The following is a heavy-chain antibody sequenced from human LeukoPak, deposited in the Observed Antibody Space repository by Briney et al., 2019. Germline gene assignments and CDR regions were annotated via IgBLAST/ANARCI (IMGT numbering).Heavy chain of an antibody. D-gene: IGHD2-8*01. V-gene: IGHV1-18*01. Sequence: ASVKVSCKASGYTFTSYAISWVRQAPGQGLEWMGWVSAYNGVTNYAQNFQGRVTMTTDTPTSTAYMELRSLRSDDTAVYYCAREVAVLMVYADLGRYFDLWGRGTLVTVSS. J-gene: IGHJ2*01. CDR3: AREVAVLMVYADLGRYFDL. CDR1: GYTFTSYA. CDR2: VSAYNGVT.